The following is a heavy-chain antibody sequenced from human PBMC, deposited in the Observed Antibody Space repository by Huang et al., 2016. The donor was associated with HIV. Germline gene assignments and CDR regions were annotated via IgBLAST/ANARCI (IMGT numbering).Heavy chain of an antibody. V-gene: IGHV3-23*01. D-gene: IGHD3-10*01. CDR3: AKGIKSSGSYYFDY. CDR2: ISGNGGIT. Sequence: EVQLLESGGGLVQPGGSLRLSCAASGFTFNNYAMNWVRQAPGKGLECVSTISGNGGITYYADAVKGRFTISRDNSKNTLYLHMNSLRVEDTAVYYCAKGIKSSGSYYFDYWGQGTLVTVSS. J-gene: IGHJ4*02. CDR1: GFTFNNYA.